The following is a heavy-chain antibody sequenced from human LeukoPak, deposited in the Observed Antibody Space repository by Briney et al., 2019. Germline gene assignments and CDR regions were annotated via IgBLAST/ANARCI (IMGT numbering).Heavy chain of an antibody. Sequence: ASVKVSCKASGYTFTSYGISWVRQAPGQGLEWMGWISAYNGNTNYAQKLQGRVTMTTDTSTSTAYMELRSLRSDDTAVYYCARDQKSSTVVTTRRLDYWGQGTLVTVSS. CDR1: GYTFTSYG. J-gene: IGHJ4*02. CDR2: ISAYNGNT. D-gene: IGHD4-23*01. CDR3: ARDQKSSTVVTTRRLDY. V-gene: IGHV1-18*01.